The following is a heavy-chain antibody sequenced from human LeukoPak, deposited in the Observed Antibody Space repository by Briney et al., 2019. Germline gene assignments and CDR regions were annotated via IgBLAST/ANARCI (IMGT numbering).Heavy chain of an antibody. J-gene: IGHJ4*02. CDR1: GYTFTGYY. Sequence: ASVKVSCKASGYTFTGYYMHWVRQAPGQGLAWMGWINPNSGGTNYAQKFQGRVTMTRDTSISTAYMELSRLRSDDTAVYYCARYRASIAARPDYWGQGTLVTVSS. CDR3: ARYRASIAARPDY. CDR2: INPNSGGT. V-gene: IGHV1-2*02. D-gene: IGHD6-6*01.